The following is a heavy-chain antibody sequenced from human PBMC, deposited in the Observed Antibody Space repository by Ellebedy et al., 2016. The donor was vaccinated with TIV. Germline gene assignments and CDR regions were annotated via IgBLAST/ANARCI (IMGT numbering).Heavy chain of an antibody. CDR2: INHSGST. J-gene: IGHJ4*02. V-gene: IGHV4-34*01. CDR3: ARVGMVARRAVAGKVDY. D-gene: IGHD6-19*01. CDR1: GGSFSGYY. Sequence: GSLRLXXAVYGGSFSGYYWSWIRQPPGKGLEWIGEINHSGSTNYNPSLKSRVTISVDTSKNQFSLKLSSVTAADTAVYYCARVGMVARRAVAGKVDYWGQGTLVTVSS.